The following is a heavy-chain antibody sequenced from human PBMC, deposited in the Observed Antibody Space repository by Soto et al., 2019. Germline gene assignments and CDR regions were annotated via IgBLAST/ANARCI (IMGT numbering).Heavy chain of an antibody. J-gene: IGHJ3*02. V-gene: IGHV3-30-3*01. Sequence: QMQLVESGGGVVQPGRSLRLSCAASGFTFSSYAMHWVRQAPGKGLEWVAVISYNENNKYYSDSVQGRFTVSRDNSENTLYLQMNSLRPEDTAVYFCAREMGTFDIWGQGTMVTVSS. CDR1: GFTFSSYA. CDR3: AREMGTFDI. D-gene: IGHD1-26*01. CDR2: ISYNENNK.